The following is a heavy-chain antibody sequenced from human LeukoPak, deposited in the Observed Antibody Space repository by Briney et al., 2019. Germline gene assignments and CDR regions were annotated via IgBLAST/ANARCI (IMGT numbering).Heavy chain of an antibody. CDR3: ARQYCSGGSCYSLSYYYMDV. J-gene: IGHJ6*03. D-gene: IGHD2-15*01. Sequence: SETLSPTCTVSGGSISSYYWSWIRQPPGKGLEWIGYIYYSGSTNYNPSLKSRVTISVDTSKNQFSLKLSSVTAADTAVYYCARQYCSGGSCYSLSYYYMDVWGKGTTVTVSS. CDR1: GGSISSYY. V-gene: IGHV4-59*08. CDR2: IYYSGST.